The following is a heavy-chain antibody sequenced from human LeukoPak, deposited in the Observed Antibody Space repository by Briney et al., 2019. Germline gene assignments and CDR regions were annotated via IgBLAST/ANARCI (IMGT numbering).Heavy chain of an antibody. J-gene: IGHJ4*02. V-gene: IGHV3-21*01. CDR3: ARVSRPGPGLDY. CDR1: GFTFSSYS. CDR2: ISSSSSYI. Sequence: GRSLRLSCAASGFTFSSYSMNWVSQAPGKGLEWVSSISSSSSYIYYADSVKGRFTISRDNAKNSLYLQMNSLRAEDTAVYYCARVSRPGPGLDYWGQGTLVTVSS.